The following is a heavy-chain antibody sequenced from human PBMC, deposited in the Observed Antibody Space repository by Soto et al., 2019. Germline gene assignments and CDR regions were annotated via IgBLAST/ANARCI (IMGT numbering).Heavy chain of an antibody. J-gene: IGHJ4*01. CDR2: IYYSGRT. Sequence: SETLSLTCTVYGASISSSSYYWGWIRQPPGKGLEWIGSIYYSGRTHYNPSLESRVTISLDTSKNHFSLKLSSMTAADTAVYYGVGSRQWETPQDNWGQETLVAISS. CDR3: VGSRQWETPQDN. D-gene: IGHD1-26*01. CDR1: GASISSSSYY. V-gene: IGHV4-39*02.